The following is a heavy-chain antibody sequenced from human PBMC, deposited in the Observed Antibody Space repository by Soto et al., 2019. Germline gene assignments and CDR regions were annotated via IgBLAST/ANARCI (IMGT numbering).Heavy chain of an antibody. D-gene: IGHD2-15*01. CDR2: IYYSGST. CDR1: GGSISSSSYY. V-gene: IGHV4-39*01. J-gene: IGHJ4*02. CDR3: ARRGSASYFHY. Sequence: QLQLQESGPGLVKPSETLSLTCTVSGGSISSSSYYWGWIRQPPGKGLEWIGNIYYSGSTYYNPSLKSRVTISVDTSKNQFSLKLSSVTAADTAVYYCARRGSASYFHYWGQGTLVTVSS.